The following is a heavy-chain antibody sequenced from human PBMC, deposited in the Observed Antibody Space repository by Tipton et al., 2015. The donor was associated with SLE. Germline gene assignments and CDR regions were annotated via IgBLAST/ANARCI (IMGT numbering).Heavy chain of an antibody. J-gene: IGHJ5*02. CDR2: ISSSSNFI. D-gene: IGHD2-21*02. CDR3: AVVCSGGDCRRGRRLRWFDP. Sequence: GSLRLSCAASGFTFSHYRLAWVRQAPGKGLEWISSISSSSNFIYYADSLKGRFTISRDNAKNSLYLQMNSLRADDTAVYFCAVVCSGGDCRRGRRLRWFDPWGQGTQVTVSS. V-gene: IGHV3-21*04. CDR1: GFTFSHYR.